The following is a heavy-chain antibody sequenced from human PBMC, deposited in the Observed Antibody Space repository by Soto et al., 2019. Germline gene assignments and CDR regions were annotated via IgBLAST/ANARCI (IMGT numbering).Heavy chain of an antibody. D-gene: IGHD1-26*01. J-gene: IGHJ4*02. V-gene: IGHV1-2*02. CDR2: INPTGGGT. CDR1: GYTFTTYY. CDR3: AREGRWELIRAGVY. Sequence: QVQLVQSGAEVRKPGASVTVSCKASGYTFTTYYMFWVRQAPGQGLEWMGWINPTGGGTNYAQKLQGRVTITMNTSTSTAYLVLSSLTSHDTAIYYCAREGRWELIRAGVYWGRGTLVTVSS.